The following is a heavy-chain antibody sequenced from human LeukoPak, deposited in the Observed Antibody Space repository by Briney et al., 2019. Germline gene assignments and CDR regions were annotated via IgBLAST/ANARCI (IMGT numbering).Heavy chain of an antibody. CDR1: GFTFSSYA. V-gene: IGHV3-23*01. CDR3: AKMPQYYYDSSGYFDY. J-gene: IGHJ4*02. Sequence: GGSLRLSCEAPGFTFSSYAMSWVRQAPGKGLEWVSGISGSGGSTYYADSVKGRFTISRDNSKNTLYLKMNSLRSEDTAVYYCAKMPQYYYDSSGYFDYWGQGTLVTVSS. D-gene: IGHD3-22*01. CDR2: ISGSGGST.